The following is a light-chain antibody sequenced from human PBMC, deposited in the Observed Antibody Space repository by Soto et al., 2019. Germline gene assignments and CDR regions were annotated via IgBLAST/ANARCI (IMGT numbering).Light chain of an antibody. V-gene: IGLV2-23*02. CDR3: CSYAGNSEV. CDR2: EVT. Sequence: QSALTQPASVSGSPGQSITIPCTGTSGDVGSYNLVSWYQQHPGKAPKLLIYEVTERPSGVSNRFSGSKSGYTASLTISGLQPDDEADYYCCSYAGNSEVFGTGTKLTVL. CDR1: SGDVGSYNL. J-gene: IGLJ1*01.